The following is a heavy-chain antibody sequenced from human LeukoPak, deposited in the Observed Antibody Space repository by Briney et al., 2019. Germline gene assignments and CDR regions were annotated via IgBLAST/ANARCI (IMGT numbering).Heavy chain of an antibody. Sequence: PSETLSLTCAVSGGSISSDDWWSWVRQPPGKGLEWIGYIYYSGSTNYNPSLKSRVTISVGTSKNQFSLRLSSVTAADTAVYYCARDRSGSYSRYYYYGMDVWGQGTTVTVSS. D-gene: IGHD1-26*01. CDR2: IYYSGST. CDR1: GGSISSDDW. CDR3: ARDRSGSYSRYYYYGMDV. V-gene: IGHV4-61*08. J-gene: IGHJ6*02.